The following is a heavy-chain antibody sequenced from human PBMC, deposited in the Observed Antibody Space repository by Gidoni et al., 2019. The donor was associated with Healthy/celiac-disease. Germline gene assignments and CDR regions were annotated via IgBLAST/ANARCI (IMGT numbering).Heavy chain of an antibody. V-gene: IGHV1-46*03. CDR3: ARKGVVPADPDAFDI. D-gene: IGHD2-2*01. CDR1: GYTFTSYY. Sequence: QVQLVLSGAEVKKPGASVKVSCKASGYTFTSYYMHWVRQAPGQGLEWMGIINPSGGSTSYAQKFQGRVTVTSDTSTSTVYMELSSLRSEDTAVYYCARKGVVPADPDAFDIWGQGTMVTVSS. J-gene: IGHJ3*02. CDR2: INPSGGST.